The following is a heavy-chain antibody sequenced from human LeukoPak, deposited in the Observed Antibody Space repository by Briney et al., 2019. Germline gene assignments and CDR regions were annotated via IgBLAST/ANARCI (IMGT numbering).Heavy chain of an antibody. Sequence: GGSLRLSCAVSGFTFSSYSMNWVRQAPGEGLEWVSYISSLSGTIYYADSVKGRFTISRDNSKNTLYLQMNSLRAEDTAVYYCATRGWFGVDWFDPWGQGTLVTVSS. J-gene: IGHJ5*02. CDR2: ISSLSGTI. D-gene: IGHD6-19*01. CDR3: ATRGWFGVDWFDP. V-gene: IGHV3-48*01. CDR1: GFTFSSYS.